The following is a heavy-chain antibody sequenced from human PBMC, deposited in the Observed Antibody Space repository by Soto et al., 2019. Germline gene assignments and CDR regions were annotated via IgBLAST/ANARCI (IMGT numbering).Heavy chain of an antibody. D-gene: IGHD3-3*01. Sequence: PSETLSLTCAVYGGSFSGYYWSWIRQPPGKGLEWIGEINHSGSTNYNPSLKSRVTISVDTSNNQFSLKLSSVTAADTAVYYCARRFYDFWSGYYNWFDPWGQGTLVTVSS. CDR1: GGSFSGYY. J-gene: IGHJ5*02. CDR2: INHSGST. V-gene: IGHV4-34*01. CDR3: ARRFYDFWSGYYNWFDP.